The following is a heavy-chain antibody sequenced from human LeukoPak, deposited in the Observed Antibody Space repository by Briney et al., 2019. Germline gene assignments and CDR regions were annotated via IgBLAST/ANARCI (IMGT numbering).Heavy chain of an antibody. V-gene: IGHV4-4*02. J-gene: IGHJ5*02. Sequence: SETLSLTCAVSGGSISSSNWWSWVRQSPGKGLEWIGEIYHSGSTNYNPSLKSRVTISVDTSKNQFSLKLSSVTAADTAVYYRAREGGAAADAWGQGTLVTVSS. D-gene: IGHD6-13*01. CDR2: IYHSGST. CDR3: AREGGAAADA. CDR1: GGSISSSNW.